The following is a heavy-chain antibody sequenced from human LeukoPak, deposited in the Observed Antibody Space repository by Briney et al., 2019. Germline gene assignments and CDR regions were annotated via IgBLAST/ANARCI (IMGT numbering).Heavy chain of an antibody. D-gene: IGHD2-15*01. Sequence: SLKVSCKASGGTFSSYAISWVRQAPGQGLEWMGGIIPIFGTANYAQKFQGRVTITTDESTSTAYMELSSLRSEDTAVYYCARVDCSGGSCYTSFDYWGQGTLVTVSS. CDR1: GGTFSSYA. CDR3: ARVDCSGGSCYTSFDY. J-gene: IGHJ4*02. V-gene: IGHV1-69*05. CDR2: IIPIFGTA.